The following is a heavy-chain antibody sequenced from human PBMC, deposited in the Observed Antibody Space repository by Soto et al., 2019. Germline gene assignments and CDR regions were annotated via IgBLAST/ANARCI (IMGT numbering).Heavy chain of an antibody. CDR1: GYTFTGYY. V-gene: IGHV1-2*02. J-gene: IGHJ4*02. CDR3: ARTDYYGSSGYGTSLFDY. Sequence: GASVKVSCKASGYTFTGYYMHWVRQAPGQGLEWMGWINPNSGGTNYAQKFQGRVTMTRDTSISTAYMELSRLRSDDTAVYYCARTDYYGSSGYGTSLFDYWRQGTLVTVSS. D-gene: IGHD3-22*01. CDR2: INPNSGGT.